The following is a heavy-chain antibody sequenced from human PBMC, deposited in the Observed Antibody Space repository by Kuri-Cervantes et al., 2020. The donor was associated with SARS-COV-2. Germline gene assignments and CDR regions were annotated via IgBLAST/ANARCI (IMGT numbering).Heavy chain of an antibody. Sequence: ASVKVSCKASGYTFTGYYMHWVRQAPGQGLEWMGGIIPIFGTANYAQKFQGRVTMTRDTSISTAYMELSRLRSDDTAVYYCAREGITMVRGVTFDYWGQGTLVTVSS. D-gene: IGHD3-10*01. V-gene: IGHV1-2*02. J-gene: IGHJ4*02. CDR2: IIPIFGTA. CDR3: AREGITMVRGVTFDY. CDR1: GYTFTGYY.